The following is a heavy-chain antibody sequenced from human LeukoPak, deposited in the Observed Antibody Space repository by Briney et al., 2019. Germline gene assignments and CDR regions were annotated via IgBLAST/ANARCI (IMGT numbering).Heavy chain of an antibody. CDR1: GFTFSSYG. J-gene: IGHJ4*02. V-gene: IGHV3-33*08. CDR3: ARAGDYDTSGYYFDY. CDR2: IWYDGSNK. Sequence: GGSLRLSCAASGFTFSSYGMHWVRQAPGKGLEWVTVIWYDGSNKYYADSVKGRFTISRDYSKNTLYLQMNSLRAEDTAVYYCARAGDYDTSGYYFDYWGQGTLVTVSS. D-gene: IGHD3-22*01.